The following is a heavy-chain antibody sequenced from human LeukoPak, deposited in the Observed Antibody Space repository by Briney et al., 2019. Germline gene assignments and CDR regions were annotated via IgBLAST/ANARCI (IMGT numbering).Heavy chain of an antibody. CDR2: TYWDDDK. Sequence: ESGPTLVKPTQTLTLTCTFSGFSLSTSGVGVGWIRQPPGKALEWLALTYWDDDKRYSPSLKSRLTITKDTSKNQVVLTMTNMDPVDTATYYCAHRRGGPGYSGYGYYFDYWGQGTLVTVSS. J-gene: IGHJ4*02. V-gene: IGHV2-5*02. CDR1: GFSLSTSGVG. D-gene: IGHD5-12*01. CDR3: AHRRGGPGYSGYGYYFDY.